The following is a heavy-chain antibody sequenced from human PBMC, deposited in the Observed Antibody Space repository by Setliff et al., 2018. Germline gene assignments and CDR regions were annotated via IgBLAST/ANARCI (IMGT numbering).Heavy chain of an antibody. CDR2: SSSTGRYT. CDR1: GFTFSAYS. V-gene: IGHV3-21*01. D-gene: IGHD2-21*01. J-gene: IGHJ3*02. CDR3: ARGGGGHIVVATFDFDI. Sequence: GGSLRLSCAASGFTFSAYSMNWVRQAPGKGLEWVSSSSSTGRYTFYADSVKGRFTVSKDNAKNSLYLEMNSLRAEDTAVYLCARGGGGHIVVATFDFDIWGQGTKVTVSS.